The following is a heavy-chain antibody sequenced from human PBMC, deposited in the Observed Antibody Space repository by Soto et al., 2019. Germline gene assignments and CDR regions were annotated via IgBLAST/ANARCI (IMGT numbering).Heavy chain of an antibody. CDR3: ASDLAAGTCDY. CDR2: ISAYNGNT. V-gene: IGHV1-18*01. CDR1: GYTFTSYG. D-gene: IGHD6-13*01. Sequence: QVQLVQSGGEVKKPGASVKVSCKASGYTFTSYGISWVRQAPGQGLEWMGWISAYNGNTNYAQKLQGRANMTTDTPTSTAYMELRSLRCDDTAVYYCASDLAAGTCDYWGQGTLVTVSS. J-gene: IGHJ4*02.